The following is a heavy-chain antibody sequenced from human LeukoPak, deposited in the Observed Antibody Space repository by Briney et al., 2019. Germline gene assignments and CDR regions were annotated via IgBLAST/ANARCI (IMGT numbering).Heavy chain of an antibody. CDR3: ARKRGDCRTTSCYSDY. J-gene: IGHJ4*02. Sequence: GGSLRLSCAASGFTFSNFGMHWVRQAPGKGLEWVAVIWSDGSDKYYADSVKGRFTISRDNSKSTLYLQMDSLRAEDTAVYYCARKRGDCRTTSCYSDYWGQGSLVTVSS. D-gene: IGHD2-2*02. CDR1: GFTFSNFG. V-gene: IGHV3-33*01. CDR2: IWSDGSDK.